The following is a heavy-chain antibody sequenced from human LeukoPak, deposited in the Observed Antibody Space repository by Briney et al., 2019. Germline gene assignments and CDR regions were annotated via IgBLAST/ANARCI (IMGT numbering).Heavy chain of an antibody. CDR2: XXGADGTT. J-gene: IGHJ4*02. V-gene: IGHV3-43*02. Sequence: PGGSXXXXXXASGFTFSAXGXXXVRXAPRKGXXXXXXXXGADGTTYYPDSVKGRFTISRDNAKTSVYLQVDSLRTEDMALYYCAKEGGPDRSGWQGDYFDYWGQGTLVTVSS. D-gene: IGHD6-19*01. CDR1: GFTFSAXG. CDR3: AKEGGPDRSGWQGDYFDY.